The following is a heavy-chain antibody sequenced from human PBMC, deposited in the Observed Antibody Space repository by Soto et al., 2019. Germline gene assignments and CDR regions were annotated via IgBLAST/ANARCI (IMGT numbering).Heavy chain of an antibody. D-gene: IGHD6-25*01. V-gene: IGHV3-23*01. CDR1: GFTLNTYA. Sequence: PGGSLRLSCAASGFTLNTYAMNWVRQAPGKGLEWVSAISADGAGTYYADSVKGRFTISRDNSKNTLSLQMNSLRAEDTAIFYCAIISSSGCTDYWGQGTLVTVSS. CDR2: ISADGAGT. CDR3: AIISSSGCTDY. J-gene: IGHJ4*02.